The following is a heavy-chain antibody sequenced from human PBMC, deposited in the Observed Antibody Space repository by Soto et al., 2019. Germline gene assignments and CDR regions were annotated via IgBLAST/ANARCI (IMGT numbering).Heavy chain of an antibody. CDR2: ISGVGRTT. J-gene: IGHJ5*02. CDR3: AREIAVAGPNWFDT. CDR1: GFNISDYS. V-gene: IGHV3-48*04. D-gene: IGHD6-19*01. Sequence: PGGSLRLSCAGSGFNISDYSMNWVRQAPGKGLEWVSYISGVGRTTYYTKSVKGRFTISRDNAKNSLFLQMNSLRVGDTAVYYCAREIAVAGPNWFDTWGQGALVTVSS.